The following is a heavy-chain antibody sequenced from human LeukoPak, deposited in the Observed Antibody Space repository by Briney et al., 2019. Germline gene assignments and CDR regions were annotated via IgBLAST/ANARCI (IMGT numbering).Heavy chain of an antibody. CDR2: IKQDGSEK. J-gene: IGHJ4*02. CDR3: ARVRAAATDY. V-gene: IGHV3-7*01. Sequence: GGSLRLPCAASGFTFSSYWMSWVRQAAGKGLEWVANIKQDGSEKFYVDSVKGRFTISRDNAKSSLYLQMNSLRAEDTAVYYCARVRAAATDYWGQGTLVTVSS. D-gene: IGHD2-15*01. CDR1: GFTFSSYW.